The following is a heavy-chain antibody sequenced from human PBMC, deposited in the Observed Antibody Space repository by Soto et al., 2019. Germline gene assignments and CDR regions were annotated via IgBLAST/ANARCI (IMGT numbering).Heavy chain of an antibody. D-gene: IGHD3-22*01. J-gene: IGHJ4*02. CDR1: GGSFSGHY. Sequence: PSETLSLTCAVFGGSFSGHYWSWIRQTPGKGLEWIGEITHTGSTNYNPSLKSRVTMSVDTSKKQLYLRLTSVTAADTAVYYCARLYYYDSSGYHFDGGDYWGQGSLVTVSS. V-gene: IGHV4-34*01. CDR3: ARLYYYDSSGYHFDGGDY. CDR2: ITHTGST.